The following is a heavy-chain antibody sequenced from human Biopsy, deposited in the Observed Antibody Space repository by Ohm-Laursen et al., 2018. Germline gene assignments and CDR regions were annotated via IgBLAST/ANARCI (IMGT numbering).Heavy chain of an antibody. CDR1: GFSVNDNY. CDR3: ARGGIVSVHSYGRMGLFYFDS. Sequence: SLRLSCSASGFSVNDNYMSWVRQAPGKGLEWVSFIYGDGRTFYAGSVKDRFTLSRDTSNNLMFLQMDSLRADDTAVYYCARGGIVSVHSYGRMGLFYFDSWVQGILVTVSS. J-gene: IGHJ4*02. CDR2: IYGDGRT. V-gene: IGHV3-53*01. D-gene: IGHD5-18*01.